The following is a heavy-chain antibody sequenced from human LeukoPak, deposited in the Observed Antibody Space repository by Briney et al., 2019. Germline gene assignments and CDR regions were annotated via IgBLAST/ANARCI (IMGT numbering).Heavy chain of an antibody. Sequence: GESLKISCKGSGYSFTSYWIGWVRQMPGKGLEWMGIIYPGDSDTRYSPSFQGQVTISADKSISTAYLQWSSQKASDTAMYYCARQTIPDYYGSGSYYDGWGQGTLVTVSS. D-gene: IGHD3-10*01. V-gene: IGHV5-51*01. J-gene: IGHJ4*02. CDR2: IYPGDSDT. CDR3: ARQTIPDYYGSGSYYDG. CDR1: GYSFTSYW.